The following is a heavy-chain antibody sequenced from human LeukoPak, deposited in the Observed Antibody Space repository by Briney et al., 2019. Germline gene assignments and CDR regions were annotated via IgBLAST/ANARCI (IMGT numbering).Heavy chain of an antibody. J-gene: IGHJ3*02. D-gene: IGHD2-15*01. Sequence: GGSRRLSCAASGFTFSSYTMNWVRQAPGKGLEWVSAISGSGGSTYYADSVKGRFTISRDNSKNTLYLQMNSLRAEDTAVYYCAKADIVVVVAAAHGAFDIWGQGTMVTVSS. CDR3: AKADIVVVVAAAHGAFDI. V-gene: IGHV3-23*01. CDR1: GFTFSSYT. CDR2: ISGSGGST.